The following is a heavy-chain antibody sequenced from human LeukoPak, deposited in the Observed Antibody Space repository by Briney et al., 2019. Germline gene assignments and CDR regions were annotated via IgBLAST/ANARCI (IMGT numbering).Heavy chain of an antibody. J-gene: IGHJ4*02. CDR3: ARETGYGDPTFDY. D-gene: IGHD4-17*01. CDR2: IWYDGSNK. V-gene: IGHV3-33*01. Sequence: GGSLRLSCAASGFTFSSYGMHWVRQAPGKGLGWVAVIWYDGSNKYYADSVKGRFTISRDNSKNTLYLQMNSLRAEDTAVYYCARETGYGDPTFDYWGQGTLVTVSS. CDR1: GFTFSSYG.